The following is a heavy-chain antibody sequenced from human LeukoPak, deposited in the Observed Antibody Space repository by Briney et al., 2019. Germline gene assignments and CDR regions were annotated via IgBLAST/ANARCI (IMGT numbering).Heavy chain of an antibody. D-gene: IGHD1-14*01. J-gene: IGHJ3*02. CDR3: ARDLNPQSIGMRAFDI. CDR2: INPTTGST. V-gene: IGHV1-46*01. CDR1: GYTFTNFY. Sequence: ASVKVSCKASGYTFTNFYLHWARQAPGQGLEWMGIINPTTGSTTYAQKLQGRVTMTRDMSTSTVYMELSSLRSEDTAVYFCARDLNPQSIGMRAFDIWGQGTMVTASS.